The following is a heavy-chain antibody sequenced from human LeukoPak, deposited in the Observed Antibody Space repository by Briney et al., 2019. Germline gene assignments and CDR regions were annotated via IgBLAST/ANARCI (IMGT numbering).Heavy chain of an antibody. CDR1: AFILSGHW. D-gene: IGHD6-19*01. V-gene: IGHV3-21*01. J-gene: IGHJ6*02. Sequence: GGSLRLSCEGSAFILSGHWMNWVRQTPGKGLEWVSSISSSSSYIYYADSVKGRFTTSRDNAKNSLYLQMNSLRAEDTAVYYCARESWPLSQWLWYYYYGMDVWGQGTTVTVSS. CDR2: ISSSSSYI. CDR3: ARESWPLSQWLWYYYYGMDV.